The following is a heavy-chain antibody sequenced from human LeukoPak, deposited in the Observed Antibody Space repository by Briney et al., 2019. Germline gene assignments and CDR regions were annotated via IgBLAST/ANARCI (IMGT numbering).Heavy chain of an antibody. V-gene: IGHV7-4-1*02. D-gene: IGHD4-17*01. CDR3: ARDRGDYTHYYYAMDV. Sequence: ASVKVSCKASEYTFTSYVMNWVRQAPGQGLEWMGWINTNTGNPTYAQGFTGRFVFSLDTSVSTAYLQINSLKAEDTAVHYCARDRGDYTHYYYAMDVWGQGTTVTVSS. CDR2: INTNTGNP. CDR1: EYTFTSYV. J-gene: IGHJ6*02.